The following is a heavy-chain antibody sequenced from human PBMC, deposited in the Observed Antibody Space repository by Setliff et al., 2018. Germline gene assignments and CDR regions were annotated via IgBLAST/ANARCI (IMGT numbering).Heavy chain of an antibody. Sequence: GGSLRLSCAASGFTVSSNYMSWVRQAPGKGLEWVSVIYSGGSTYYADSVKGRFTISRDNAKNTLYLQMNSLRAEDTAVYYCARDKTIFLSRYYMDVWGKGTTVTVSS. CDR3: ARDKTIFLSRYYMDV. V-gene: IGHV3-66*01. CDR2: IYSGGST. J-gene: IGHJ6*03. CDR1: GFTVSSNY. D-gene: IGHD3-3*01.